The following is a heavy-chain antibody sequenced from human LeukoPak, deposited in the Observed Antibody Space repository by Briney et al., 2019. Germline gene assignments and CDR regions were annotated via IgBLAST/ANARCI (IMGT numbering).Heavy chain of an antibody. CDR3: ARVFGDEADTAMVTGY. V-gene: IGHV1-2*02. CDR2: TNPNSGGT. D-gene: IGHD5-18*01. J-gene: IGHJ4*02. Sequence: GASVKVSCKASGYTFTGYYMHWVRQAPGHGLGWIGWTNPNSGGTNYAQKFQGRVTMTRDTSISTAYMELSRLRSDDTAVYYCARVFGDEADTAMVTGYWGQGTLVTVSS. CDR1: GYTFTGYY.